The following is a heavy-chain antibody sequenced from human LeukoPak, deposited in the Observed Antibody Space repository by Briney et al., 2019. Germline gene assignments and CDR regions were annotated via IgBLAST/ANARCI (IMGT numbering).Heavy chain of an antibody. J-gene: IGHJ3*02. V-gene: IGHV4-4*07. D-gene: IGHD1-26*01. CDR1: GGSISSYY. CDR3: ATTTSGGDAFDI. Sequence: SETLSLTCTVSGGSISSYYWSWIRQPAGKGLEWIGHIYTSGSTNYNPSLKSRVTMSVDTSKNQFSLNLRSVTAADTAVYYCATTTSGGDAFDIWGQGTMVTVSS. CDR2: IYTSGST.